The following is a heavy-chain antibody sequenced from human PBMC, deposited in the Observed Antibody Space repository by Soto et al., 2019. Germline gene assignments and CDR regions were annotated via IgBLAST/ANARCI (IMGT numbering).Heavy chain of an antibody. V-gene: IGHV1-69*13. CDR2: IIPIFGTA. J-gene: IGHJ6*02. CDR3: AREGYSYGYYYYYGMDV. Sequence: ASVKVSCKASGGTFSSYAISWVRQAPGQGLEWMGGIIPIFGTANYAQKFQGRVTISADESTSTAYMELSSLRSEDTAVYYCAREGYSYGYYYYYGMDVWGQGTTVTVSS. CDR1: GGTFSSYA. D-gene: IGHD5-18*01.